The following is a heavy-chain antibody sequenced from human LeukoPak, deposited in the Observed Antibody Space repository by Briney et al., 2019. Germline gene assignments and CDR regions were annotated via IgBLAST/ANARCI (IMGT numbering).Heavy chain of an antibody. CDR3: ARDVGIAAAGTFDY. V-gene: IGHV4-30-4*01. J-gene: IGHJ4*02. Sequence: SQTLSLTCTVSGGPISSGDYYWSWIRQPPGKGLEWIGYIYYSGSTYYNPSLKSRVTISVDTSKDQFSLKLSSVTAADTAVYHCARDVGIAAAGTFDYWGQGTLVTVSS. CDR1: GGPISSGDYY. CDR2: IYYSGST. D-gene: IGHD6-13*01.